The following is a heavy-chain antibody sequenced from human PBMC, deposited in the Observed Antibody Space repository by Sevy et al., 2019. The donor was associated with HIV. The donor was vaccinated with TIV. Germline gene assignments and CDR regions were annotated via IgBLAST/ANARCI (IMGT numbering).Heavy chain of an antibody. J-gene: IGHJ4*02. CDR3: AARGSCSSTSCYELYFDY. Sequence: GGSLRLSCAASGFTFSSYAMSWVRQAPGKGLEWVSAISGSGGSTYYADSVKGRFTISRDKSKNTLYLQMNSLRAEDTAVYYCAARGSCSSTSCYELYFDYWGQGTLVTVSS. V-gene: IGHV3-23*01. CDR1: GFTFSSYA. CDR2: ISGSGGST. D-gene: IGHD2-2*01.